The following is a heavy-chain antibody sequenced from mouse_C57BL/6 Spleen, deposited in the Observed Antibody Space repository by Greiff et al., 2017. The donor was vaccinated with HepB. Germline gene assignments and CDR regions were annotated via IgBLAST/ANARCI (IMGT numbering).Heavy chain of an antibody. Sequence: EVQLQQSGPVLVKPGASVKMSCKASGYTFTDYYMNWVKQSHGKSLEWIGVINPYNGGTSYNQKFKGKATLTVDKSSSTAYMELNSLTSEDSAVYYCARENYGNPLMGYWGQGTTLTVSS. V-gene: IGHV1-19*01. D-gene: IGHD2-1*01. CDR1: GYTFTDYY. CDR3: ARENYGNPLMGY. CDR2: INPYNGGT. J-gene: IGHJ2*01.